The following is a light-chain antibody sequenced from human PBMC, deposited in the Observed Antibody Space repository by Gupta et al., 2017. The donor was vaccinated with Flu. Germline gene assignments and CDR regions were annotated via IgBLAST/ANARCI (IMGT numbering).Light chain of an antibody. CDR3: QQSYSTLGFT. CDR1: QSISSY. J-gene: IGKJ3*01. Sequence: SSLSASVGDRVTITCRASQSISSYLNWYQQKPGKAPKLLIYAASSLQSGVPSRFSGSGSGTDFTLTISSLQPEDFATYYCQQSYSTLGFTFGPGTKVDIK. V-gene: IGKV1-39*01. CDR2: AAS.